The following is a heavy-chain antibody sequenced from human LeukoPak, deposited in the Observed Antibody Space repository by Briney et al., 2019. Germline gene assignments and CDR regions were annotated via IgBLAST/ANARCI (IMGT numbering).Heavy chain of an antibody. D-gene: IGHD5-18*01. CDR1: GFAFSSYG. Sequence: PGGSLRLSCAASGFAFSSYGMHWVRQAPGKGLEWVAVIWYDGSNKYYADSVKGRFTISRDNSKNTLYLQMNSLRAEDTAVYYCARDQSSGLTAMDLGFDYWGQGTLVTVSS. CDR3: ARDQSSGLTAMDLGFDY. V-gene: IGHV3-33*01. J-gene: IGHJ4*02. CDR2: IWYDGSNK.